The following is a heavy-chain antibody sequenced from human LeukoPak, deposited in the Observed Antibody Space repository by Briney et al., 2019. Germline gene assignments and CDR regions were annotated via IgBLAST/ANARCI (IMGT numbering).Heavy chain of an antibody. D-gene: IGHD7-27*01. J-gene: IGHJ6*02. V-gene: IGHV4-59*08. CDR3: ARLGFEPLGYYYGMDV. CDR2: IYYSGST. Sequence: PSETLSLTCTVSGGSISSYYWSWIRQPPGKGLEWVGYIYYSGSTNYNPSLKSRVTISVDTSKNQFSLKLSSVTAADTAVYYCARLGFEPLGYYYGMDVWGQGTTVTVSS. CDR1: GGSISSYY.